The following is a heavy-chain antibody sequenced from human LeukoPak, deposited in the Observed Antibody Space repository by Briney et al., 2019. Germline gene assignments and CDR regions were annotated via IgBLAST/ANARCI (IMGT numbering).Heavy chain of an antibody. CDR3: ARAVLLWFGELFDY. CDR1: GYTFTNYG. Sequence: ASVKVSCKASGYTFTNYGISWVRQAPGQGLEWMSWISANNGETRYAQNLQGRVTMTTDTSTTTAYMELRSLRSDDTAVYYCARAVLLWFGELFDYWGQGTLVTVSS. D-gene: IGHD3-10*01. CDR2: ISANNGET. J-gene: IGHJ4*02. V-gene: IGHV1-18*04.